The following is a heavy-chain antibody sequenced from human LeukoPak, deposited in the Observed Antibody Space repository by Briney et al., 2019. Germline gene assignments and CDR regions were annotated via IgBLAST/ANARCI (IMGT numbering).Heavy chain of an antibody. D-gene: IGHD5-18*01. V-gene: IGHV3-30*18. CDR2: ISYDGSNK. CDR1: GFTFSSYG. Sequence: PGRSLRLSCAASGFTFSSYGMHWVRQAPGKGLEWVAVISYDGSNKYYADSVKGRFTISRDNSKNTLYLQMNSLRAEDTAVYYCAKDAAMVFWGQGTLVTVYS. CDR3: AKDAAMVF. J-gene: IGHJ4*02.